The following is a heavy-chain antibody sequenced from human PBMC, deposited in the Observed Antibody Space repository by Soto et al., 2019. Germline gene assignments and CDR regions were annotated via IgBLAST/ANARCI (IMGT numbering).Heavy chain of an antibody. V-gene: IGHV2-5*02. CDR2: IYWDDDK. J-gene: IGHJ5*02. Sequence: QITLKESGPTLVKPTQTLTLTCTFSGFSLSTSGVGVGWIRQPPGKALEWLALIYWDDDKRYSPSLKSRLTITKDTSKNQVVLTMTNMDHVDTATYYGAHIPIVVVPAAIGDHGYNWFDPWGQGTLVTVAS. CDR1: GFSLSTSGVG. D-gene: IGHD2-2*02. CDR3: AHIPIVVVPAAIGDHGYNWFDP.